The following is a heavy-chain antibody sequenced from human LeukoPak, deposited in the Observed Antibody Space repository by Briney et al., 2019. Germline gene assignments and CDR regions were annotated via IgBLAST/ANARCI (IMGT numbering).Heavy chain of an antibody. CDR1: GFTFSHYG. CDR2: ISGSGGST. CDR3: ATYSSSSADYYYYMDV. J-gene: IGHJ6*03. V-gene: IGHV3-23*01. Sequence: PGGSLRLSCAASGFTFSHYGMTWVRQAPGKGLEWVSAISGSGGSTYYADSVKGRFTISRDNSKNTLYLQMNSLRAEDTAVYYCATYSSSSADYYYYMDVWGKGTTVTVSS. D-gene: IGHD6-6*01.